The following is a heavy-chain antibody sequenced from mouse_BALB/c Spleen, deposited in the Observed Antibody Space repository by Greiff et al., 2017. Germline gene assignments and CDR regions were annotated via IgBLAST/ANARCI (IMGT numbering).Heavy chain of an antibody. V-gene: IGHV3-2*02. CDR3: AKYGNCGRGAMDY. D-gene: IGHD2-10*02. CDR1: GYSITSDYA. Sequence: EVQLQESGPGLVKPSQSLSLTCTVTGYSITSDYAWNWIRQFPGNKLEWMGYISYSGSTSYNPSLKSRISITRDTSKNQFFLQLNSVTTEDTATYYCAKYGNCGRGAMDYWGQGTSVTVSA. CDR2: ISYSGST. J-gene: IGHJ4*01.